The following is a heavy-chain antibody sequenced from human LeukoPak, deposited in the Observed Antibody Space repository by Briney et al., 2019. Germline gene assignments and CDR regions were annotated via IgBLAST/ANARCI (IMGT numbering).Heavy chain of an antibody. Sequence: PGGSLRLSCAASGFTFSSYVMNWVRQAPGKGLEWVSYISSSGSTIYYGDSVKGRFTISRDNAKKSLYLQMNSLRAEDTAVYYCARDYGGPFDYWGQGTLVTVSS. CDR2: ISSSGSTI. J-gene: IGHJ4*02. CDR3: ARDYGGPFDY. CDR1: GFTFSSYV. D-gene: IGHD4-23*01. V-gene: IGHV3-48*03.